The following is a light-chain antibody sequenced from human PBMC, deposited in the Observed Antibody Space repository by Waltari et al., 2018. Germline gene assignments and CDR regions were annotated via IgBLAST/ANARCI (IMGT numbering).Light chain of an antibody. CDR2: GVS. CDR1: SNDVGGYNS. Sequence: QSALTQPASVSGSPGQSVTIFCAGTSNDVGGYNSVSWYQEHPGQAPRVIIYGVSDRPSVVSDRFSGSKSGNTASLTISGLQAEDEADYYCSSQSSNDVVLFGGGTKLTVL. CDR3: SSQSSNDVVL. J-gene: IGLJ2*01. V-gene: IGLV2-14*01.